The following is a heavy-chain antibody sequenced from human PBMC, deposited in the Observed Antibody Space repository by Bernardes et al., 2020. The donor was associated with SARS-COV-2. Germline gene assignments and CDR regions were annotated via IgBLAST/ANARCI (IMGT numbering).Heavy chain of an antibody. CDR2: ISNDGTIK. J-gene: IGHJ4*02. Sequence: GGSLRLSCTASGFTFCTSAMHWVRQAPGKGPEWVAVISNDGTIKYYTDSVKGRFTISRDNSKNTLYLLMNSLRTDDTAVYYCAKETHTSSSSIAPYHFDYWGQGTLVTVSS. CDR3: AKETHTSSSSIAPYHFDY. CDR1: GFTFCTSA. V-gene: IGHV3-30-3*01. D-gene: IGHD6-6*01.